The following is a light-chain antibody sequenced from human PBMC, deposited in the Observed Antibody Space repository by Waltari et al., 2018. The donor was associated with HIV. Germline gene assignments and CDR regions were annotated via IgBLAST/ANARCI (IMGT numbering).Light chain of an antibody. CDR1: SSDVGRYDY. J-gene: IGLJ2*01. V-gene: IGLV2-8*01. CDR2: EVN. Sequence: QSALTQPPSASGSPGQSVTISCTGTSSDVGRYDYVSWYHQHPGKPPQLLIYEVNKRPPGVPDRFSGSKSGNTASLTVSGRQAEDEAEYSCTSYAGINPVAFGGGTKLTVL. CDR3: TSYAGINPVA.